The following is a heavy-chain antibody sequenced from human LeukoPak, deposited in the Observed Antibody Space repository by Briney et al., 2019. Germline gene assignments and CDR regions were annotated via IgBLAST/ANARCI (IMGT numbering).Heavy chain of an antibody. V-gene: IGHV1-46*01. CDR1: GYTFTSYY. CDR3: ARPSYYYGSGSYLYWFDP. Sequence: GASVKVSCKASGYTFTSYYMHWVRQAPGQGLEWMGIINPSGGSTSYAQKFQGRVTMTRDTSTSTVYMELSSLRSEDTAVYYCARPSYYYGSGSYLYWFDPWGQGTLVTVSS. CDR2: INPSGGST. J-gene: IGHJ5*02. D-gene: IGHD3-10*01.